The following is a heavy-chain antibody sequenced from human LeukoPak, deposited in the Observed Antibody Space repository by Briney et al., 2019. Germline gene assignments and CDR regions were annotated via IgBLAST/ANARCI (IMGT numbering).Heavy chain of an antibody. CDR3: ARNIAAAFMDV. CDR2: IYHSGST. CDR1: GYSISSGYY. D-gene: IGHD6-13*01. Sequence: PSETLSLTCTVSGYSISSGYYWGWIRQPPGKGLEWIGSIYHSGSTYYNPSLKSRVTISVDTSKNQFSLKLNSVTAADTAVYYCARNIAAAFMDVWGKGTTVTVSS. J-gene: IGHJ6*03. V-gene: IGHV4-38-2*02.